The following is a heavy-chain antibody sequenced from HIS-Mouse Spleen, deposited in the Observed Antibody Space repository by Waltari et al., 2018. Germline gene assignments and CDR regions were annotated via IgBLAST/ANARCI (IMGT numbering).Heavy chain of an antibody. Sequence: QVQLVQSGAEVKKPGASVKVSCKASGYTFTGYYMHWVRQSPGQGLEWMGWINPSSGGTTYAQKCQGRVTMTRDTSISTAYMELSRLRSDDTAVYYCARGNVDTAMVGPLYYFDYWGQGTLVTVSS. CDR3: ARGNVDTAMVGPLYYFDY. J-gene: IGHJ4*02. CDR2: INPSSGGT. D-gene: IGHD5-18*01. CDR1: GYTFTGYY. V-gene: IGHV1-2*02.